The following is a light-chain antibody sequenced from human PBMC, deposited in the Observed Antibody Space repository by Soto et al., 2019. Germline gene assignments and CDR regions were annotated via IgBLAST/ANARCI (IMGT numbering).Light chain of an antibody. Sequence: EIVLTQSPGTLSLSPGERATLSCRASQSVSSSYLAWYQQKPGQAPRLLIYGASSRATGIPDRFSGSGSGTDFTLTISRLEPEDFAVYYSQQYGSSPVTFGQGTKLEIK. CDR3: QQYGSSPVT. J-gene: IGKJ2*01. V-gene: IGKV3-20*01. CDR1: QSVSSSY. CDR2: GAS.